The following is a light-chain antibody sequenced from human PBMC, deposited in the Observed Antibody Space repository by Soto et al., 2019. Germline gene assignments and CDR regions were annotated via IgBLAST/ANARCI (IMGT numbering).Light chain of an antibody. V-gene: IGLV2-8*01. CDR3: SSYAGSNSLYVV. J-gene: IGLJ2*01. CDR1: SSDVGGYNY. Sequence: QSVLTQPPFASGSPGQSFTISCTGTSSDVGGYNYGSWYQQHTGKAPKLMISEVSKRPSGVPDRFAGSRSGNKASLTDCGLPAEDEADYYCSSYAGSNSLYVVFGGGTKLTVL. CDR2: EVS.